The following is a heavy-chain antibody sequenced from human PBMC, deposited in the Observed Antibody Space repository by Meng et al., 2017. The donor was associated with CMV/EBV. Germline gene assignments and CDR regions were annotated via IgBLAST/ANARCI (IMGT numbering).Heavy chain of an antibody. CDR3: ARAPLGASIDY. CDR1: GGPCSRYA. V-gene: IGHV1-69*05. CDR2: ISPIFGTA. Sequence: SGKSSGGPCSRYASRWVRQAPGQGLEWMGGISPIFGTANYAQKFQGRVTITTDESTSTAYMELSSLRSEDTAVYYCARAPLGASIDYWGQGTLVTVSS. J-gene: IGHJ4*02. D-gene: IGHD1-26*01.